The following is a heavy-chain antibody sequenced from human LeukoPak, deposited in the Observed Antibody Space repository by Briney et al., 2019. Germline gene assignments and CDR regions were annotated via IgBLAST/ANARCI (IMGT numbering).Heavy chain of an antibody. CDR1: GFTFSSYG. CDR2: ISYDGSNK. Sequence: PGGSLRLSCAASGFTFSSYGMHWVRQAPGKGLEWVAVISYDGSNKYYADSVKGRFTISRDNSKNTLYLQMNSLRAEDTAVYYCAKDIAPYYYYGSGSDIWGQGTLVTVSS. D-gene: IGHD3-10*01. J-gene: IGHJ4*02. CDR3: AKDIAPYYYYGSGSDI. V-gene: IGHV3-30*18.